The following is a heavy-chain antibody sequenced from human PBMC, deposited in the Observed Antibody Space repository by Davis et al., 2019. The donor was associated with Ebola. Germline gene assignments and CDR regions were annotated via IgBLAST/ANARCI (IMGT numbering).Heavy chain of an antibody. D-gene: IGHD1-26*01. CDR3: AGGRVGILES. V-gene: IGHV4-59*01. J-gene: IGHJ5*02. CDR1: GGSISSDY. Sequence: MPSETLSLTCTVSGGSISSDYWNWIRQPPGKGLEWIGYIYYSGRTNYSASLRSRVTIAVDTSRRQFSLNLDSVTAADTAVYYCAGGRVGILESWGQGALVIVSS. CDR2: IYYSGRT.